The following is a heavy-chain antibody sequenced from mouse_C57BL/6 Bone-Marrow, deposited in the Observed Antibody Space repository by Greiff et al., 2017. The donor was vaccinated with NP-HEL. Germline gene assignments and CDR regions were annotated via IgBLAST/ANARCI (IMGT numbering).Heavy chain of an antibody. CDR2: IWRGGST. J-gene: IGHJ3*01. D-gene: IGHD2-1*01. Sequence: VQLVESGPGLVQPSQSLSITCTVSGFSLTSYGVHWVRQSPGKGLEWLGVIWRGGSTDYNAAFMSRLSITKDNSKSQVFFKMNSLQADDTAIYYCAKTGVYYGNYGGFAYWGQGTLVTVSA. CDR3: AKTGVYYGNYGGFAY. V-gene: IGHV2-5*01. CDR1: GFSLTSYG.